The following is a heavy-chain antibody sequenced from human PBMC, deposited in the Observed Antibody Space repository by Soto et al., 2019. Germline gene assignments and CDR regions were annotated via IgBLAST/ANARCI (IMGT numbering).Heavy chain of an antibody. D-gene: IGHD1-1*01. CDR3: AKAHSYRSAFYYFEN. V-gene: IGHV3-43*01. CDR1: GFTFEDYN. J-gene: IGHJ4*02. Sequence: HPGGSLRLSCAASGFTFEDYNMHWVRQPPGKGLEWVSLIDWAGGTTKYRDSVKGRFTISRDNSEYSLYLQMNSLKTEDTALYYCAKAHSYRSAFYYFENWGPGTLVTVSS. CDR2: IDWAGGTT.